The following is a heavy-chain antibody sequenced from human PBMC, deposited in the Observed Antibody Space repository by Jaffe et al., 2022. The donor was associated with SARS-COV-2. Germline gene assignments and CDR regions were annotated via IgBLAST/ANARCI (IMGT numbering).Heavy chain of an antibody. CDR1: GGSISSSSYY. Sequence: QLQLQESGPGLVKPSETLSLTCTVSGGSISSSSYYWGWIRQPPGKGLEWIGSIYYSGSTYYNPSLKSRVTISVDTSKNQFSLKLSSVTAADTAVYYCARLHYDFWSGYYPYYYYGMDVWGQGTTVTVSS. CDR3: ARLHYDFWSGYYPYYYYGMDV. CDR2: IYYSGST. V-gene: IGHV4-39*01. J-gene: IGHJ6*02. D-gene: IGHD3-3*01.